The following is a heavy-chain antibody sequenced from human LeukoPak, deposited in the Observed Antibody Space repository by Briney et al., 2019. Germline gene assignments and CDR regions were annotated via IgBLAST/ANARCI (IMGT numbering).Heavy chain of an antibody. Sequence: GGSLRLSCAASGFTFSSYSMNWVRQAPGKGLEWVSSITHSSSFIYYADSLKGRFTISRDNANNSLYLQIHSLRAEDTVVYYCARGRLAAAGRPFDSWGQGTLVTVSS. D-gene: IGHD6-13*01. J-gene: IGHJ4*02. CDR2: ITHSSSFI. CDR1: GFTFSSYS. CDR3: ARGRLAAAGRPFDS. V-gene: IGHV3-21*01.